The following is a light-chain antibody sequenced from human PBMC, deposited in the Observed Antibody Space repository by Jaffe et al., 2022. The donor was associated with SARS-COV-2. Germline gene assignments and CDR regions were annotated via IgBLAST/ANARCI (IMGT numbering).Light chain of an antibody. CDR2: AAS. Sequence: DIQMTQSPSSLSASVGDRVTITCRASQSISSYLNWYQQRPGTAPKLLIYAASSLQSGVPSTFSGSGSGTDFTLTISSLQPEDFATYYCQQSSSAPWTFGQGTKVEIK. J-gene: IGKJ1*01. CDR3: QQSSSAPWT. CDR1: QSISSY. V-gene: IGKV1-39*01.